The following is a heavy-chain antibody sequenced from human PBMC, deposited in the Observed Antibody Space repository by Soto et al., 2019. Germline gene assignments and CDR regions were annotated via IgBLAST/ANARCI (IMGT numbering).Heavy chain of an antibody. CDR2: IYYSGST. CDR1: GGSISSYY. J-gene: IGHJ5*02. D-gene: IGHD5-18*01. CDR3: ARGRGYSYGLDP. V-gene: IGHV4-59*08. Sequence: PSETLSLTCTVSGGSISSYYWSWIRQPPGKGLEWIGYIYYSGSTNYNPSLKSRVTISVDTSNNQFSLKLSSVTAADTAVYYCARGRGYSYGLDPWGQGTLVTSPQ.